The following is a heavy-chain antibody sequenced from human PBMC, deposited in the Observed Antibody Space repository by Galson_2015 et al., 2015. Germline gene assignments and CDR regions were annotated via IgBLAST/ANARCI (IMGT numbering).Heavy chain of an antibody. CDR3: AHESDYGDLGY. J-gene: IGHJ4*02. D-gene: IGHD4-17*01. Sequence: PALVKPTQTLTLTCTFTGFSLSTSGVGVGWIRQPPGKALEWLALIYWDDDKRYSPSLKSRLTITKDTSKNQVVLTMTNMDPVDTATYYCAHESDYGDLGYWGQGTLVTVSS. CDR1: GFSLSTSGVG. V-gene: IGHV2-5*02. CDR2: IYWDDDK.